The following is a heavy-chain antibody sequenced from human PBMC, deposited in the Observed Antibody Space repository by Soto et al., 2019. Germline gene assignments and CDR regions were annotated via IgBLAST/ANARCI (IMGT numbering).Heavy chain of an antibody. D-gene: IGHD4-17*01. CDR1: GYSFTSYW. J-gene: IGHJ6*02. Sequence: GESLKISCKGSGYSFTSYWISWVRQMPGKGLEWMGRIDPSDSYTNYSPSFQGHVTISADKSISTAYLQWSSLKASDTAMYYCASPADYYGDYSYYYYGMDVWGQGTTVTSP. CDR3: ASPADYYGDYSYYYYGMDV. V-gene: IGHV5-10-1*01. CDR2: IDPSDSYT.